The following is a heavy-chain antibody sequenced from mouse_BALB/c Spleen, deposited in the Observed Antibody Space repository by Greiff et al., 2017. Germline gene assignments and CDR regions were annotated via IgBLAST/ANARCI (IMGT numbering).Heavy chain of an antibody. CDR1: GYTFTDYN. D-gene: IGHD3-3*01. CDR3: ARGGRGDYWYFDV. V-gene: IGHV1S29*02. Sequence: EVQLQQSGPELVKPGASVKISCKASGYTFTDYNMHWVKQSHGKSLEWIGYIYPYNGGTGYNQKFKSKATLTVDNSSSTAYMELRSLTSEDSAVYYCARGGRGDYWYFDVWGAGTTVTVSS. CDR2: IYPYNGGT. J-gene: IGHJ1*01.